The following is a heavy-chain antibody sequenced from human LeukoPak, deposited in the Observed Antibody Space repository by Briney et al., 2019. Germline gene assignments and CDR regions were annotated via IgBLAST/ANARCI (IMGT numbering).Heavy chain of an antibody. CDR2: IYYSGST. J-gene: IGHJ4*02. Sequence: SETLSLTCTVSGGSISSYYWSWIRQPAGKGLEWIGYIYYSGSTNYNPSLKSRVTISVDTSKNQFSLKLSSVTAADTAVYYCARFSHYYDSSGHAAFDYWGQGTLVTVSS. D-gene: IGHD3-22*01. V-gene: IGHV4-59*08. CDR1: GGSISSYY. CDR3: ARFSHYYDSSGHAAFDY.